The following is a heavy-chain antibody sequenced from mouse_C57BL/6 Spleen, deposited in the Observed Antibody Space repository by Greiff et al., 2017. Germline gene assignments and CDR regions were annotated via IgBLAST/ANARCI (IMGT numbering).Heavy chain of an antibody. Sequence: VQGVESGAELARPGASVKLSCKASGYTFTSYGISWVKQRTGQGLEWIGEIYPRSGNTYYNEKFKGKATLTADKSSSTAYMELRSLTSEDSAVYFCARSTSNWAGYYAMDDWGQGTSVTVSS. CDR2: IYPRSGNT. CDR3: ARSTSNWAGYYAMDD. V-gene: IGHV1-81*01. J-gene: IGHJ4*01. D-gene: IGHD4-1*01. CDR1: GYTFTSYG.